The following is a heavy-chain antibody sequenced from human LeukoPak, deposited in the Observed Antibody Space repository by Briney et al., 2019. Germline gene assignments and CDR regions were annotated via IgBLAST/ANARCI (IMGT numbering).Heavy chain of an antibody. CDR2: INHSGST. J-gene: IGHJ5*02. V-gene: IGHV4-34*01. CDR1: GGSFSGYY. D-gene: IGHD2-15*01. CDR3: ARAPNLGYCSGGSCYSGNWFDP. Sequence: SETLSLTCAVYGGSFSGYYWSWIRQPPGKGLEWIGEINHSGSTNSNPSLKSRVTISVDTSKNQFSLKLSSVTAADTAVYYCARAPNLGYCSGGSCYSGNWFDPWGQGTLVTVSS.